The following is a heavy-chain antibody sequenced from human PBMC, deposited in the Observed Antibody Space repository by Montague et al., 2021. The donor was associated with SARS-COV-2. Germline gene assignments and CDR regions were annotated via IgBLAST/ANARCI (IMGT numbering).Heavy chain of an antibody. CDR1: GDSISRSHYF. V-gene: IGHV4-39*02. Sequence: SETLSLTCTVSGDSISRSHYFWPWIRQPPGMGLEWIGSIYFTGKTYYHPSLKSRVTISIDTSKNHFSLRLSSVTAADSAVFYCARWGLNNAFDIWGLGTMITISS. CDR2: IYFTGKT. CDR3: ARWGLNNAFDI. D-gene: IGHD1/OR15-1a*01. J-gene: IGHJ3*02.